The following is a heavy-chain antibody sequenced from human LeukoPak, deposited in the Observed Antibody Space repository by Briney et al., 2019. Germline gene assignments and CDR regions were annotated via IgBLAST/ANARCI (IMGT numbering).Heavy chain of an antibody. CDR3: ARNEGPYSSSLLDYYYMDV. CDR2: ISGSGAST. V-gene: IGHV3-23*01. D-gene: IGHD6-6*01. Sequence: GGSLRLSCASSGFSFSGYAMIWVRQAPGKGLELVSTISGSGASTFYADSVRGRFITSKDIPSNIVYLQMNSLRAEDTAVYYCARNEGPYSSSLLDYYYMDVWGKGTTVTVSS. CDR1: GFSFSGYA. J-gene: IGHJ6*03.